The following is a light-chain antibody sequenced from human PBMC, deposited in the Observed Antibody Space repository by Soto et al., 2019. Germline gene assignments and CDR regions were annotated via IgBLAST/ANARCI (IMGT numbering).Light chain of an antibody. CDR1: QSIISY. V-gene: IGKV1-39*01. CDR3: QQSYSSPRT. J-gene: IGKJ2*01. Sequence: DIQMTQSPSSLSASVGDSVTITCQSSQSIISYLNWYQQKAGKAPQLLIYAASSLQSGVPAKFSGSGSGTDFILSIRSLQPEDSAIYYCQQSYSSPRTFGQGTKLEI. CDR2: AAS.